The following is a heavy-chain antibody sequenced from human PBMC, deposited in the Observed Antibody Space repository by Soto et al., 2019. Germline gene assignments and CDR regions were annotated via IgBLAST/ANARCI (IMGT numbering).Heavy chain of an antibody. V-gene: IGHV4-59*01. J-gene: IGHJ6*02. CDR3: ARVQAARNYYYYGMDV. Sequence: SETLSLTCTVSGGSISSYYWSWIRQPPGKGLEWIGYIYYSGSTNYNPSLKSRVTISVDTSKNQFSLKLSSVTAADTAVYYCARVQAARNYYYYGMDVWGQGTMVTVSS. CDR2: IYYSGST. CDR1: GGSISSYY. D-gene: IGHD6-6*01.